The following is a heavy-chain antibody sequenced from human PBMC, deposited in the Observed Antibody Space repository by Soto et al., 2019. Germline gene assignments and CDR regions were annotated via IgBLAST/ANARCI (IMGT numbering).Heavy chain of an antibody. V-gene: IGHV2-5*01. D-gene: IGHD3-22*01. J-gene: IGHJ5*02. CDR2: IYWHDDK. CDR1: GFSLSTSGVG. Sequence: QITLKESGPTLVKPTQTLTLTCTFSGFSLSTSGVGVGWIRQPPGKGLEWLAIIYWHDDKRYSPSLKCRLTNTQDYPKRQVDRTKTNMSPEDKATYYCAHRVPYYYDSSGYYWFDPWGQGTLVTFAT. CDR3: AHRVPYYYDSSGYYWFDP.